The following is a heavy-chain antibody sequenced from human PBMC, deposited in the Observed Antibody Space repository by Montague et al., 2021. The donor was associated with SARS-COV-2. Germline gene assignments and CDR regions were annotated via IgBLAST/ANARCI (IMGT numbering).Heavy chain of an antibody. CDR3: ARLRYYGGNFGFQGLVDY. CDR2: IYYSGST. Sequence: SETLSLTCIVSGGSISSSSYHWGWIRQPPGKGLEWIGTIYYSGSTYYNPSLKSRVTISVDTSKNQFSLKLSSVTAADTAVYYCARLRYYGGNFGFQGLVDYWGQGALVTVSS. V-gene: IGHV4-39*01. CDR1: GGSISSSSYH. J-gene: IGHJ4*02. D-gene: IGHD4-23*01.